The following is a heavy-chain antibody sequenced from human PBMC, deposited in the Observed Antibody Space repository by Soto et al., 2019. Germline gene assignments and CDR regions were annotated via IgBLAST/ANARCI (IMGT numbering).Heavy chain of an antibody. J-gene: IGHJ4*02. CDR1: GGSFSGYY. CDR2: INHSGST. V-gene: IGHV4-34*01. Sequence: QVQLQQWGAGLLKPSETLSLTCAVYGGSFSGYYWSWIRQPPGKGLERMGEINHSGSTNYHPSLKSRVTISVDTSKNQFSLKLSSVTAADTAVYYCARGPHHGYCTHGVCYSLSFDYWGQGTLVTVSS. D-gene: IGHD2-8*01. CDR3: ARGPHHGYCTHGVCYSLSFDY.